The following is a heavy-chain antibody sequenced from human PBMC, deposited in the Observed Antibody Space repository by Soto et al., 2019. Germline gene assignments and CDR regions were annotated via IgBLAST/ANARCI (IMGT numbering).Heavy chain of an antibody. Sequence: GGSLRLSCQASGFNFDNYGMHWVRQAPGKGLEWVAVITYDGENKYYADPVKGRFTISRDNSKNTLSLHLNTLKPEDTAVYHCAKDRVGGTFYTPLGFWGQGTLVTVSS. J-gene: IGHJ4*02. CDR3: AKDRVGGTFYTPLGF. CDR1: GFNFDNYG. CDR2: ITYDGENK. D-gene: IGHD6-19*01. V-gene: IGHV3-30*18.